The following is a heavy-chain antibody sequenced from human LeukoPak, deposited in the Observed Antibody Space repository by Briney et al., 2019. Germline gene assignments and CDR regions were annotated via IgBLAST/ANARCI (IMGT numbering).Heavy chain of an antibody. Sequence: GGSLRLSCAASGFTFSSYGMHWVRQAPGKGLEWVAVISYDGSNKYYADSVKGRFTISRDNSKNTLYLQMNSLRAEDTAVYYCAKLPYSDYIVVVDQVDYWGQGTLVTVSS. J-gene: IGHJ4*02. CDR3: AKLPYSDYIVVVDQVDY. D-gene: IGHD2-15*01. CDR2: ISYDGSNK. V-gene: IGHV3-30*18. CDR1: GFTFSSYG.